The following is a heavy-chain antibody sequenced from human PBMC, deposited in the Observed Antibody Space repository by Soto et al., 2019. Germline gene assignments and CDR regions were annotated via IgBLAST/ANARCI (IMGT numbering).Heavy chain of an antibody. V-gene: IGHV3-30-3*01. CDR1: GFTFSSYA. CDR2: ISYDGSNK. Sequence: QVQLVESGGGVVQPGRSLRLSCADSGFTFSSYAMHWVRQAPGKGLEWVAVISYDGSNKYYADSVKGRFTISRDNSKNTLYLHMNSLRAEDTAVYYCAREAGGYRPFDPWGQGTLVTVSS. D-gene: IGHD5-12*01. J-gene: IGHJ5*02. CDR3: AREAGGYRPFDP.